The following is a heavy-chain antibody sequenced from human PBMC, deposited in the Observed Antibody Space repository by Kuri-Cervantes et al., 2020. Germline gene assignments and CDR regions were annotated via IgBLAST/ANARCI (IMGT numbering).Heavy chain of an antibody. J-gene: IGHJ2*01. CDR3: ARDGVVVISSSSYWYFDL. D-gene: IGHD3-22*01. CDR2: INPSGGST. V-gene: IGHV1-46*01. CDR1: GYTFTSYY. Sequence: ASVKVSCKASGYTFTSYYMHWVRQAPGQGLEWMGIINPSGGSTSYAQKFQGRVTMTGDTSTSTVYMELSSLRSEDTAVYYCARDGVVVISSSSYWYFDLWGRGTLDTVSS.